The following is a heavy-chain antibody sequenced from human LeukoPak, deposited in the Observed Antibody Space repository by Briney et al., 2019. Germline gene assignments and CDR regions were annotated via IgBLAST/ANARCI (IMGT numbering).Heavy chain of an antibody. CDR2: LKSDGSER. V-gene: IGHV3-7*01. J-gene: IGHJ4*02. D-gene: IGHD3-10*01. CDR1: GFTFSSYW. CDR3: ARVYYYTSGSRWGDYFDY. Sequence: GGSLRLSCAASGFTFSSYWRRWGRRAPGKGLEWVANLKSDGSERYYVDAVRGRFTISRDNAKTSLYLQMNGLRAEDTAVYYCARVYYYTSGSRWGDYFDYWGQGTLVTVSS.